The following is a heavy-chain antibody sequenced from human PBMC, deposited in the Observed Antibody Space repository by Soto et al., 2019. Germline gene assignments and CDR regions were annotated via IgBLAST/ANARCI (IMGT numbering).Heavy chain of an antibody. D-gene: IGHD2-21*02. CDR3: TRVTRDCGGDCYRWFDP. V-gene: IGHV3-48*03. CDR2: ISSSGSTI. Sequence: GGSLRLSCAASGFTFSSYEMNWVRQAPGKGLEWVSYISSSGSTIYYADSVKGRFTISRDNAKNSLYLQMNSLRAEDTAVYYCTRVTRDCGGDCYRWFDPWGQGTLVTVSS. J-gene: IGHJ5*02. CDR1: GFTFSSYE.